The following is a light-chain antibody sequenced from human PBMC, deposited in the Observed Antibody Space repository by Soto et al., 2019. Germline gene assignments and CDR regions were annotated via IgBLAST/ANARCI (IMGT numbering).Light chain of an antibody. Sequence: DIQMTQSPSSLSAAVGDRVTITCRASQSISSYLNWDQQKPGKAPKLLIYAASSLQSGVPSRFSGSGSGTDFTLTISSLQPEDFATYYCQQSYSTPLTFGVGTKVEIK. V-gene: IGKV1-39*01. CDR2: AAS. CDR1: QSISSY. CDR3: QQSYSTPLT. J-gene: IGKJ4*01.